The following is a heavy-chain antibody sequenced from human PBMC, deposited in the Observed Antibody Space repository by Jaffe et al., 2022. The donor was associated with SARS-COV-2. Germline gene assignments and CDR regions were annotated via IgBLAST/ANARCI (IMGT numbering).Heavy chain of an antibody. J-gene: IGHJ6*02. V-gene: IGHV3-9*01. CDR3: AKDMRSGWYRGGMDV. Sequence: EVQLVESGGGLVQPGRSLRLSCAASGFTFDDYAMHWVRQAPGKGLEWVSGISWNSGSIGYADSVKGRFTISRDNAKNSLYLQMNSLRAEDTALYYCAKDMRSGWYRGGMDVWGQGTTVTVSS. D-gene: IGHD6-19*01. CDR1: GFTFDDYA. CDR2: ISWNSGSI.